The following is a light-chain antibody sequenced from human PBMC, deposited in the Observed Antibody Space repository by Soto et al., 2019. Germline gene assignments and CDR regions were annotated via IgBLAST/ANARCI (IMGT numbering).Light chain of an antibody. CDR3: QQYGSSGT. Sequence: VMRQSPATLSVSPGERVTLSCRASQSVSNNYLAWYQQKPGQAPRLLIYGASNRATGIPDRFSGSGSGTDFTLPISRLEPEDFAVYYCQQYGSSGTFGQGTKVDIK. CDR1: QSVSNNY. V-gene: IGKV3-20*01. J-gene: IGKJ1*01. CDR2: GAS.